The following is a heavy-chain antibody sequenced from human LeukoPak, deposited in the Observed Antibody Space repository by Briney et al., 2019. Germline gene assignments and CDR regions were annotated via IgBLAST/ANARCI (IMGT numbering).Heavy chain of an antibody. CDR1: GYTLTELS. D-gene: IGHD3-3*01. CDR2: FDPEDGET. J-gene: IGHJ6*02. CDR3: ATDSDLRFLEWLDPYV. V-gene: IGHV1-24*01. Sequence: GASVKVSCKVSGYTLTELSMHWVRQAPGKGLEWMGGFDPEDGETIYAQKFQGRVTMTEDTSTDTAYMELSSLRSEDTAVYYCATDSDLRFLEWLDPYVWGQGTTVTVSS.